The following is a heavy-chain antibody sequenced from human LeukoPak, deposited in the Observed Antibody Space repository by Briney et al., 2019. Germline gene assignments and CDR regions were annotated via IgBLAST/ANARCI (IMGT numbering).Heavy chain of an antibody. CDR3: AKVLGSYSFDY. CDR1: GFTFSSYG. V-gene: IGHV3-30*18. CDR2: ISYDGSNK. Sequence: GRSLRLSCAASGFTFSSYGMHWVRQAPGKGLEWVAVISYDGSNKYYADSVKGRLTISRDNSKNTLYLQMDSLRAEDTAVYYCAKVLGSYSFDYWGQGTLVTVSS. D-gene: IGHD1-26*01. J-gene: IGHJ4*02.